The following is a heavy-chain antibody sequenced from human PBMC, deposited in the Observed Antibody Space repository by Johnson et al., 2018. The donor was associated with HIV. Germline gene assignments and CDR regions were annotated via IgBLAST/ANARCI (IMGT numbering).Heavy chain of an antibody. CDR3: ARESIHSSGWSPEAFDI. CDR2: ISYDGSNK. Sequence: QEQLVESGGGVVQPGRSLRLSCAASGFTFSSYAMHWVRQAPGKGLEWVAVISYDGSNKYYADSVKGRFTISRDNSKNTLYLQMNSLRAEDTALYYCARESIHSSGWSPEAFDIWGQGTMVTVSS. D-gene: IGHD6-19*01. J-gene: IGHJ3*02. V-gene: IGHV3-30-3*01. CDR1: GFTFSSYA.